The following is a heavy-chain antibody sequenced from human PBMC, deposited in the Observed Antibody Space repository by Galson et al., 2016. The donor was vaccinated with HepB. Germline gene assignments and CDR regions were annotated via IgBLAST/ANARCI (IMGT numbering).Heavy chain of an antibody. J-gene: IGHJ6*02. CDR3: VGADTYYYGLDV. V-gene: IGHV3-48*04. D-gene: IGHD3-16*01. Sequence: SLRLSCAASGFTFSSYSMNWVRQTPGKGLEWVSYISTSGSTIYYADSVTGRFTISRDNSRNTLYLQMDSLRGEDTAVYYCVGADTYYYGLDVRGQGTTVTVSS. CDR1: GFTFSSYS. CDR2: ISTSGSTI.